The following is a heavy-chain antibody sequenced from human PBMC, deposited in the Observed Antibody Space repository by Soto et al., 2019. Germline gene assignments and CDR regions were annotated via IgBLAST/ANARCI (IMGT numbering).Heavy chain of an antibody. CDR1: GFTVNSNY. V-gene: IGHV3-53*01. CDR2: IYDGTST. J-gene: IGHJ4*02. CDR3: ARVRGSGSYYSFDY. Sequence: GGSLRLSCAASGFTVNSNYMSWVRQAPGKGLEWVSVIYDGTSTYYADSVKGRFTISRDNSKNTLYLQMNSLRADDTAVYYCARVRGSGSYYSFDYWGQGTLVTVSS. D-gene: IGHD3-10*01.